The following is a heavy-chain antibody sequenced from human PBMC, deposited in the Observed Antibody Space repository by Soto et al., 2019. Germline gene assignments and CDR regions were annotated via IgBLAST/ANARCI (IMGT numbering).Heavy chain of an antibody. J-gene: IGHJ5*02. V-gene: IGHV4-31*03. CDR2: ISNSGNT. CDR3: ARGSFSSSSSWFDP. CDR1: GGSMRSGSYY. D-gene: IGHD6-6*01. Sequence: SETLSLTCSVSGGSMRSGSYYWTWIRQHPGKGLEWVAYISNSGNTYYNPSLETRLTISLDTPKNLFSLSLTSVTAADTALYYCARGSFSSSSSWFDPWGQGTLVTVSS.